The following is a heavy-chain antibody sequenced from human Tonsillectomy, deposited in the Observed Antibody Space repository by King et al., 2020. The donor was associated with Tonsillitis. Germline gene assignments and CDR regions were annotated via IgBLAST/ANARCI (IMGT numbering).Heavy chain of an antibody. D-gene: IGHD6-19*01. CDR3: AEHSSGWSTAYYYHGMDV. Sequence: QLQESGPGLVKTSETLSLTCTVSGGSISSSSYYWGWIRQPPGKGLEWIGGIYYSGRTYYNPSLKSRVTISVDTSKNQFSLKVSSVTAADTAVYYCAEHSSGWSTAYYYHGMDVWGPGPAVTVAS. CDR2: IYYSGRT. J-gene: IGHJ6*02. V-gene: IGHV4-39*01. CDR1: GGSISSSSYY.